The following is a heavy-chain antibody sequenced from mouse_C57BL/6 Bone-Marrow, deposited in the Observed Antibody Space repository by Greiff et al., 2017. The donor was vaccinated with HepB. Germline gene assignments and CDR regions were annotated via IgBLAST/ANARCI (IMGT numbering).Heavy chain of an antibody. V-gene: IGHV5-16*01. CDR3: ARDSVIYYYGSSWGYAMDY. D-gene: IGHD1-1*01. Sequence: EVKLVESEGGLVQPGSSMKLSCTASGFTFSDYYMAWVRQVPEKGLEWVANINYDGSSTYYLDSVKSRFIISRDNAKNILYLQMSSLKSEDTATYYCARDSVIYYYGSSWGYAMDYWGQGTAVTVSS. J-gene: IGHJ4*01. CDR1: GFTFSDYY. CDR2: INYDGSST.